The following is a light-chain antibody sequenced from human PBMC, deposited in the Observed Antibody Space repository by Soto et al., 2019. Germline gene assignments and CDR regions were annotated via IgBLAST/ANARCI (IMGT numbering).Light chain of an antibody. CDR3: RHYRSHSST. J-gene: IGKJ1*01. CDR1: RSISDW. CDR2: DAS. V-gene: IGKV1-5*01. Sequence: EIQISQCSSTLSASIGDRVTITCRASRSISDWLAWYQQKPGKAPELLIFDASSLKSGVPSRFSGSGSGTEFTLTISRLQPDDVATYHCRHYRSHSSTFGQGTKVDI.